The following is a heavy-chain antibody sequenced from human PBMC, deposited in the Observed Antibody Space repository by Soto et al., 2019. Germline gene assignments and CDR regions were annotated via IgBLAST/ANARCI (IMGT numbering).Heavy chain of an antibody. J-gene: IGHJ6*02. CDR3: ASDAATPLGYYYDGVDV. D-gene: IGHD2-15*01. CDR1: GGTFSSYA. CDR2: IIPTFGTA. Sequence: SVKVSCKASGGTFSSYAISWVRQAPGQGLEWMGGIIPTFGTANYAQKFQGRVTITADESTSTAYVELSSLRSEDTAVYYCASDAATPLGYYYDGVDVWGQGNTVTVS. V-gene: IGHV1-69*13.